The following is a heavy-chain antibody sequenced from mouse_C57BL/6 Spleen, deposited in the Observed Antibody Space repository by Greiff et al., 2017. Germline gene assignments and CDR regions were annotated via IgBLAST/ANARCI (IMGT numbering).Heavy chain of an antibody. J-gene: IGHJ4*01. D-gene: IGHD1-1*01. CDR2: ISSGGSYT. Sequence: EVKLVESGGDLVKPGGSLKLSCTASGFTFSSYGMSWVRQTPDKRLEWVATISSGGSYTYYPDSVKGRFTISRDNAKNTLYLQMSSLKSEDTAMYYCARGTTVVAKAMDYWGQGTSVTVSS. V-gene: IGHV5-6*02. CDR1: GFTFSSYG. CDR3: ARGTTVVAKAMDY.